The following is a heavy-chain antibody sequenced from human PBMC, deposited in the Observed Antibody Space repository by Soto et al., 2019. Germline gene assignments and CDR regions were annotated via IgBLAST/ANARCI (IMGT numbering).Heavy chain of an antibody. CDR1: GFTFSSSS. J-gene: IGHJ4*02. CDR2: ISGTSDYI. Sequence: GGSLRLSCAASGFTFSSSSMNWVRQAPGGGLEWVSSISGTSDYISYADSVKGRFTISRDNAMNSLFLQMNSLRAEDTAVYFCARDQSYYGSGSYYYFDYWGQGALDTVSS. V-gene: IGHV3-21*01. D-gene: IGHD3-10*01. CDR3: ARDQSYYGSGSYYYFDY.